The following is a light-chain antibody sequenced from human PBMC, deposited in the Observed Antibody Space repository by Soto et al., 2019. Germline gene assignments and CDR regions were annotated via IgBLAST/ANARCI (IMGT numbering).Light chain of an antibody. CDR3: KKYNNWPRGLT. CDR2: GAS. V-gene: IGKV3-15*01. Sequence: EIVMTQSPATLSVSPGERATLSCRASQSVSSNLAWYQQKPGQAPRLLIYGASTRATGIPARFRGSGYGTAFTLTISSLRSDDFAVYYYKKYNNWPRGLTFGGGTKVEIK. J-gene: IGKJ4*01. CDR1: QSVSSN.